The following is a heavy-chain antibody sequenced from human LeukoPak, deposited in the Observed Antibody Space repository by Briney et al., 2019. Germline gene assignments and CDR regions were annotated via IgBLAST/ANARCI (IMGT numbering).Heavy chain of an antibody. D-gene: IGHD2-2*01. CDR1: GFTFSSYA. J-gene: IGHJ1*01. CDR3: AKDDLDLLPYCSSTSCYLGD. V-gene: IGHV3-23*01. CDR2: ISGSGGST. Sequence: GGSLRLSCAASGFTFSSYAMSWVRQAPGKGLEWVSCISGSGGSTYYADSVKGRFTIFRDSSKNTLYLQMNSLRAEDTAVYYCAKDDLDLLPYCSSTSCYLGDWGEGTLVTVSS.